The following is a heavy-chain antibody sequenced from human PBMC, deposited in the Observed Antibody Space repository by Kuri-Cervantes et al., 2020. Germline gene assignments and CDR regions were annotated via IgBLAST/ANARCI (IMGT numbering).Heavy chain of an antibody. CDR2: IYYSGST. J-gene: IGHJ4*02. D-gene: IGHD3-22*01. CDR3: ARQVYYYDSSGYY. CDR1: GYSISSGYY. Sequence: GSLRLSCAVSGYSISSGYYWGWIRQPPGKGLEWIGSIYYSGSTYYNPSLKSRVTISVDTSKNQFSLKLSSVTAADTAVYYCARQVYYYDSSGYYWGQGTRVTVSS. V-gene: IGHV4-38-2*01.